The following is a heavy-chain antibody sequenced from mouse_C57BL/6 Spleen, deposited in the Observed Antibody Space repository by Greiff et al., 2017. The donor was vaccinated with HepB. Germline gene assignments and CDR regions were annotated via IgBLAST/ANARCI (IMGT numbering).Heavy chain of an antibody. V-gene: IGHV1-55*01. Sequence: VQLQQPGAELVKPGASVKMSCKASGYTFTSYWITWVKQRPGQGLEWIGDIYPGSGSTNYNEKFKSKATLTVDTSSSTAYMQLSSLTSEDSAVYYCARREGSSGSFDYWGQGTTLTVSS. CDR2: IYPGSGST. CDR3: ARREGSSGSFDY. D-gene: IGHD3-2*02. J-gene: IGHJ2*01. CDR1: GYTFTSYW.